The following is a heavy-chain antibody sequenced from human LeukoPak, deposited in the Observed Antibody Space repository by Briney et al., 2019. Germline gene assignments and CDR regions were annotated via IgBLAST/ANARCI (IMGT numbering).Heavy chain of an antibody. D-gene: IGHD3-10*02. V-gene: IGHV1-69*13. CDR2: IIPIFGTA. CDR3: ASYFRGVYYYYGMDV. CDR1: GGTFSSYA. J-gene: IGHJ6*02. Sequence: GASVKVSCKASGGTFSSYAISWVRQAPGQGLEWMGGIIPIFGTANSAQKFQGRVTITADESTSTAYMELSSLRSEDTAVYYCASYFRGVYYYYGMDVWGQGTTVTVSS.